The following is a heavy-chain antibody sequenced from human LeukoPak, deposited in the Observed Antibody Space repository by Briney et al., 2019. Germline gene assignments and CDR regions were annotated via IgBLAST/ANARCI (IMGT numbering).Heavy chain of an antibody. CDR2: IYYSGST. Sequence: SDTLSLTCAVSGYSISSDNWWGWIRQPPGKGLELIGYIYYSGSTYYNPSLKSRVTMSVDTSKNQFSLKLSSVTAVDTAVYYCAKKIAAAAWFDPWGQGTLVTVSS. V-gene: IGHV4-28*01. D-gene: IGHD6-13*01. CDR3: AKKIAAAAWFDP. J-gene: IGHJ5*02. CDR1: GYSISSDNW.